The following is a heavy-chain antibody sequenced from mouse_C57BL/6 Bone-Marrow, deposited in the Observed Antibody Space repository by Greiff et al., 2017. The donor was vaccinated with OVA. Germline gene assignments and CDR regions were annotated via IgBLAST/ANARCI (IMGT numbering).Heavy chain of an antibody. Sequence: EVQGVESGPSLVRPSQTLSLTCTVTGFSITSDCYWIWIRQLPGNQLEYIGYTFYSGITYYNPSLESRTYITRDTSKNQFSLQLSSVTTEDTATYYCARGDYGSSPDYWGQGTTLTVSS. D-gene: IGHD1-1*01. CDR3: ARGDYGSSPDY. V-gene: IGHV3-3*01. CDR1: GFSITSDCY. J-gene: IGHJ2*01. CDR2: TFYSGIT.